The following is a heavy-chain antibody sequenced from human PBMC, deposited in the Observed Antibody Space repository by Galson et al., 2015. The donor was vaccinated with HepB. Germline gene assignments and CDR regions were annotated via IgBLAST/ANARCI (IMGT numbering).Heavy chain of an antibody. V-gene: IGHV3-30-3*01. CDR1: GFTFSSYA. CDR3: AREGYEY. Sequence: SLRLSCAASGFTFSSYAMHWVRQAPGKGLEWVAVISYDGSNKYYADSVKGRFTISRDNSKNTLYLQMNSLRAEDTAVYYCAREGYEYWGQGTLVTVSS. CDR2: ISYDGSNK. J-gene: IGHJ4*02. D-gene: IGHD3-3*01.